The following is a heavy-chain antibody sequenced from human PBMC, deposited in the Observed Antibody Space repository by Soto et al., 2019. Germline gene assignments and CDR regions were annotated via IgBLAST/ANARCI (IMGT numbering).Heavy chain of an antibody. J-gene: IGHJ5*02. CDR3: ARVPSP. CDR1: GDSISSSNW. Sequence: SETRSLTCVVSGDSISSSNWWSWVRQPPGKGLEWIGYIYYSGSTYYNPSLKSRVTISVDRSKNQFSLKLTSVTAADTAVYYCARVPSPWGQGTLVTVS. V-gene: IGHV4-4*02. CDR2: IYYSGST.